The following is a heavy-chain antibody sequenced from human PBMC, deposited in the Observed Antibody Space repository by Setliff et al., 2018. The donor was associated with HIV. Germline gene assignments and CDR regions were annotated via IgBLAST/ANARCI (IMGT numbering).Heavy chain of an antibody. J-gene: IGHJ3*01. CDR1: GYTFTAYY. Sequence: ASVKVSCKTSGYTFTAYYIYWVRQAPGHGLELMGRIHPNTGSTNYLQEFQGRVTITRDTSMSTVCMALTGLTSDDTAVYYCAKQGYSDSLYAFDVWGQGTRVTVSS. V-gene: IGHV1-2*06. CDR2: IHPNTGST. D-gene: IGHD1-26*01. CDR3: AKQGYSDSLYAFDV.